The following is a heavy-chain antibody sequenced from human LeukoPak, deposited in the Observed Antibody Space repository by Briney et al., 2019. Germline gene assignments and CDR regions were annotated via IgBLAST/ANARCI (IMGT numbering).Heavy chain of an antibody. V-gene: IGHV4-4*09. D-gene: IGHD6-13*01. J-gene: IGHJ5*02. CDR1: GDSISSHY. CDR2: IHTSGIT. Sequence: SETLSLTCTVSGDSISSHYWGWLRQPPGKGLEWIGYIHTSGITNYNPSLKSRVTISVDTSKNQLSLKLTSVTAADTAVYYCARQSSAAGTFWFDPWGQGTLVTVSS. CDR3: ARQSSAAGTFWFDP.